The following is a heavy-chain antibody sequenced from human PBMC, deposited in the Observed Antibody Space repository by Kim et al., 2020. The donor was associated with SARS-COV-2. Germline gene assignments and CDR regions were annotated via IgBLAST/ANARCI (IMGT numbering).Heavy chain of an antibody. Sequence: GGSLRLSCAASGFTFSGYGMHWVRQAPGKGLEWVAVIWYDGSNKYYADSVKGRFTISRDNSKNTLYLQMNSLRAEDTALYYCARDGSVRGVMLYIYGMDVWGQGTTVTVSS. J-gene: IGHJ6*01. V-gene: IGHV3-33*01. D-gene: IGHD3-10*01. CDR1: GFTFSGYG. CDR2: IWYDGSNK. CDR3: ARDGSVRGVMLYIYGMDV.